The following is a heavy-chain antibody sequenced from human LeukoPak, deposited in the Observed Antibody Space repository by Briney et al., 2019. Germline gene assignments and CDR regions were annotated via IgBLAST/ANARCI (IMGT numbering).Heavy chain of an antibody. V-gene: IGHV3-7*01. J-gene: IGHJ4*02. D-gene: IGHD3-10*01. Sequence: GGSLRLSCVASGFTFSSRDWMTWVRQAPGKGLERVANIKQDGSEKNYVDSVRGRFTISRDNAKKSLYLQMNSLRAEDTAVYYCARGFGNYYGSKWGQGTLVTVSS. CDR2: IKQDGSEK. CDR1: GFTFSSRDW. CDR3: ARGFGNYYGSK.